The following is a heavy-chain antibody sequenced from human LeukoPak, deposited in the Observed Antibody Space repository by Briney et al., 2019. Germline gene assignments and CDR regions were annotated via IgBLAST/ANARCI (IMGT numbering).Heavy chain of an antibody. CDR3: AKDFISSSWYGGEADY. D-gene: IGHD6-13*01. J-gene: IGHJ4*02. CDR1: GFTFDDYA. CDR2: ISWNSGSI. V-gene: IGHV3-9*01. Sequence: QPGGSLRLSCAASGFTFDDYAMHWVRQAPGKGLEWVSGISWNSGSIGYADSVKGRFIISRDNSKNTLYLQMNSLRAEDTAVYYCAKDFISSSWYGGEADYWGQGTLVTVSS.